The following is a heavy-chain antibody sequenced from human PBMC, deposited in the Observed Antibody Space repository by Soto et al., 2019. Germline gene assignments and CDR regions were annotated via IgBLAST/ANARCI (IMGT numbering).Heavy chain of an antibody. J-gene: IGHJ5*02. D-gene: IGHD4-17*01. Sequence: GGSLRLSCAASGFTFSSYGMHWVRQAPGKGLEWVAVISYDGSNKYYADSVKGRFTISRDNSKNTLYLQMNSLRAEDTAVYYCAKDFGSGGPYSTVTTNWFDPWGQGTLVTVSS. CDR1: GFTFSSYG. CDR3: AKDFGSGGPYSTVTTNWFDP. V-gene: IGHV3-30*18. CDR2: ISYDGSNK.